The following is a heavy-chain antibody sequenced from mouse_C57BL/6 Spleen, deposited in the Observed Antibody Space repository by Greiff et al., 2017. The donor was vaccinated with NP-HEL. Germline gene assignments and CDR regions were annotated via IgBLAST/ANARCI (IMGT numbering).Heavy chain of an antibody. V-gene: IGHV1-39*01. J-gene: IGHJ2*01. Sequence: EVKLMESGPELVKPGASVKISCKASGYSFTDYNMNWVKQSNGKSLEWIGVINPNYGTTSYNQKFKGKATLTVDQSSSTAYMQLNSLTSEDSAVYYCARRGRGSGPLDYWGQGTTLTVSS. CDR1: GYSFTDYN. CDR3: ARRGRGSGPLDY. D-gene: IGHD3-2*02. CDR2: INPNYGTT.